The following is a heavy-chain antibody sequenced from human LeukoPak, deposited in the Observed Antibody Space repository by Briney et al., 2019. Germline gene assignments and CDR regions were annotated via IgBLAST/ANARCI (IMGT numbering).Heavy chain of an antibody. CDR3: TRSLFRYSSKWYYFDY. CDR1: GGSISSGGYY. Sequence: SQTLSLTCTVSGGSISSGGYYWSWIRQPPGKGLEWIGYIFYPGSTNYNPSLKSRATISLDTSKNQFSLRLRSVTAADTAVYYCTRSLFRYSSKWYYFDYWGQGTVVTVSS. CDR2: IFYPGST. J-gene: IGHJ4*02. D-gene: IGHD6-13*01. V-gene: IGHV4-61*08.